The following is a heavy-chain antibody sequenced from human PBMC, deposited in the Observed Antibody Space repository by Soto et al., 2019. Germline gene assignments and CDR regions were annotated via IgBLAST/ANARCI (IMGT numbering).Heavy chain of an antibody. V-gene: IGHV1-2*02. D-gene: IGHD3-3*02. CDR2: ISPKSGGT. J-gene: IGHJ4*02. CDR1: GYNFIDYY. Sequence: ASVKVSCKASGYNFIDYYMHWVRQAPGQGFEWMGRISPKSGGTNYAQKFEGRVTMTWDTSLNTAYMELSSLISEDTAVYYCARPPGYISDWYYFDLWGQGTLVTVSS. CDR3: ARPPGYISDWYYFDL.